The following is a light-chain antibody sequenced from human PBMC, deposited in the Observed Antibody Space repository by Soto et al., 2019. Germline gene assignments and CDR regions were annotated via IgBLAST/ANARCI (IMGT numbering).Light chain of an antibody. Sequence: EIVLTQSPVTLSLSPGERATLSCRASQSVSSSYLAWYQQKPGQAPRLLIYGASSRATGIPDRFSGSGSGTDFTLTISRLEPEDFAVYYCQQYGSPPITFGQGTRLEI. CDR2: GAS. CDR1: QSVSSSY. V-gene: IGKV3-20*01. CDR3: QQYGSPPIT. J-gene: IGKJ5*01.